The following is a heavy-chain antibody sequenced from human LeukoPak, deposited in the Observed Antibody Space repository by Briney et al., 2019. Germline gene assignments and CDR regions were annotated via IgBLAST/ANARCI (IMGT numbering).Heavy chain of an antibody. CDR2: IYYSGST. V-gene: IGHV4-59*01. Sequence: SETLSLTCTVSGGSISSYYWSWIRQPPGKGLEWIGYIYYSGSTNYNPSLKSRVTISVDTSKYQFSLKLSPVTAADTAVYYCARGVGYSYGYAPFDYWGQGTLVTVSS. J-gene: IGHJ4*02. D-gene: IGHD5-18*01. CDR3: ARGVGYSYGYAPFDY. CDR1: GGSISSYY.